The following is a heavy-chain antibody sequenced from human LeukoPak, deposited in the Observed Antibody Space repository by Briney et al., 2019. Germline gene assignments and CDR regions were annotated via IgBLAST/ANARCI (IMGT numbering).Heavy chain of an antibody. CDR2: ISDTSSYI. CDR3: ARDIYGSTS. Sequence: GGSLRLSCAASGFTFSTYSMYWVRQAPGKGLEWVSSISDTSSYIYYADSVKGRFTISRDNAKNSPYLQMSSLRAEDTAVYYCARDIYGSTSWGQGTLVTVSS. CDR1: GFTFSTYS. J-gene: IGHJ5*02. D-gene: IGHD3-10*01. V-gene: IGHV3-21*01.